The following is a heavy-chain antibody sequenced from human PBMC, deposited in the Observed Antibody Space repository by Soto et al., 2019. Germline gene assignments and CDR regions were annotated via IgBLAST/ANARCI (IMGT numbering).Heavy chain of an antibody. V-gene: IGHV3-23*01. CDR2: ISASGGST. J-gene: IGHJ1*01. CDR3: PKEEAIAWLSKYFPH. D-gene: IGHD3-9*01. Sequence: KGLEWVSTISASGGSTSYADSVKGRFTISRDNSKNTLYLQMNSLRAEHTAVYYCPKEEAIAWLSKYFPHWRQRTPVTVSS.